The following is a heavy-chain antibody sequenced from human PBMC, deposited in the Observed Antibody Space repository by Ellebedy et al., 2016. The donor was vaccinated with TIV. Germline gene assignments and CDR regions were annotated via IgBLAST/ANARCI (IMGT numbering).Heavy chain of an antibody. D-gene: IGHD6-13*01. J-gene: IGHJ6*02. CDR3: ARSGYTNSWSLIGEYYYYGMEV. V-gene: IGHV3-11*04. CDR2: ISSSGGTI. Sequence: PGGSLRLSCAASGFDFGNYYMTWIRRAPGKGLEWLSYISSSGGTISYADSVKGRFTISRDNAKNSLYLQMNSLRAEDTAVYYCARSGYTNSWSLIGEYYYYGMEVWGQGTTVTVSS. CDR1: GFDFGNYY.